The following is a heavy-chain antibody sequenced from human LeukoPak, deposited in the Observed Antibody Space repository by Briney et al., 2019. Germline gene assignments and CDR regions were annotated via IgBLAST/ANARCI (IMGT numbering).Heavy chain of an antibody. CDR1: GYTFTGYY. CDR2: INPNSGGT. V-gene: IGHV1-2*02. Sequence: ASVKVSCKASGYTFTGYYMHWVRQAPGQGLEWMGWINPNSGGTNYAQKFQGRVTMTRDTSTSTVYMELSSLRSEDTAVYYCASQQTYGSGSYYIFPEFDYWGQGTLVTVSS. J-gene: IGHJ4*02. CDR3: ASQQTYGSGSYYIFPEFDY. D-gene: IGHD3-10*01.